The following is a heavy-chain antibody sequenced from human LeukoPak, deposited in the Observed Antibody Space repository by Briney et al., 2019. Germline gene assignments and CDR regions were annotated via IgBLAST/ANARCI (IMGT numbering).Heavy chain of an antibody. CDR2: IYWNNGVV. V-gene: IGHV3-9*02. J-gene: IGHJ6*02. Sequence: GGSLRLSCTASRFTPDGHALHWVRHAPGEGLEWVAGIYWNNGVVDYADSVEGRFTISRDIAKRSVYLQMDSLRTEDTALYYCTSDIQPGGADVWGPGTTVTVSS. D-gene: IGHD3-16*01. CDR1: RFTPDGHA. CDR3: TSDIQPGGADV.